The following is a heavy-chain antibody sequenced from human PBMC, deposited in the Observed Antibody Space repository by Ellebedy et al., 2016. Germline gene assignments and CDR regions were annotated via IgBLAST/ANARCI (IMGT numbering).Heavy chain of an antibody. D-gene: IGHD3-3*01. CDR1: GFSFSTYG. CDR3: AKGGSGYYFDY. V-gene: IGHV3-30*18. CDR2: LSYDGSHK. Sequence: GGSLRLSCAASGFSFSTYGMHWVRQAPGKGLEWVAVLSYDGSHKYYADSVKGRSTISRDNSENTLYLQMNSLRVEDTAVYYCAKGGSGYYFDYWGQGTLVTVSS. J-gene: IGHJ4*02.